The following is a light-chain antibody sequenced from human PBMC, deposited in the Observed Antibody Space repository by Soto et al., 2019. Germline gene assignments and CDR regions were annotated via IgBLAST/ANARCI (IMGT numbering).Light chain of an antibody. J-gene: IGKJ5*01. CDR1: QAISVY. Sequence: DIQMTQSPSSLSASVGDRVTITCRASQAISVYLAWYQQKPGKVPKLLIYSASTLQSGVPSRFSGSGSGTDFTLTISSLQPEDVATYYCQKFNTAPLTFGQGTRREIK. CDR2: SAS. CDR3: QKFNTAPLT. V-gene: IGKV1-27*01.